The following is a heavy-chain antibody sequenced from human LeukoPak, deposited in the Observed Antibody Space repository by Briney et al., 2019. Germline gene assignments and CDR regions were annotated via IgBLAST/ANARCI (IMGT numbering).Heavy chain of an antibody. CDR3: ARDLYSSSWYESHWFDP. CDR2: ISAYNGNT. CDR1: GYTFTSYG. J-gene: IGHJ5*02. V-gene: IGHV1-18*01. D-gene: IGHD6-13*01. Sequence: ASVKVSCKASGYTFTSYGISWVRQAPGQGLEWMGWISAYNGNTNYAQKLQGRVTMTTDTSTSTAYMELRSLRSDDTAVYYCARDLYSSSWYESHWFDPWGQGTLVTVSS.